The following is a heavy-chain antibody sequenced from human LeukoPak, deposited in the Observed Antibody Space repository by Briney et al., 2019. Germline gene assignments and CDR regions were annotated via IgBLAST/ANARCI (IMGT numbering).Heavy chain of an antibody. D-gene: IGHD2-15*01. CDR3: ARDYLVVAATFNWFDP. Sequence: SETLFLTCTVSGGSISSYYWSWLRQPAGKGLEWLGRIYTSGSTNYNPSLKSRVTISVDTSKNQFSLKLSSVTAADTAVYYCARDYLVVAATFNWFDPWGQGTLVTVSS. V-gene: IGHV4-4*07. J-gene: IGHJ5*02. CDR2: IYTSGST. CDR1: GGSISSYY.